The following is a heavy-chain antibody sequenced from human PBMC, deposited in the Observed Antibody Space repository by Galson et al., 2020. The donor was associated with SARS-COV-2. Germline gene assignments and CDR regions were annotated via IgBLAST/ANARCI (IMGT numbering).Heavy chain of an antibody. J-gene: IGHJ6*04. CDR3: ARDLFVEWDYYYYGMDV. CDR1: GFTVSSNY. Sequence: GESLKISCAASGFTVSSNYMSWVRQAPGKGLEWVSVIYSGGSTYYADSVKGRFTISRDNSKNTLYLQMNSLRAEDTAVYYCARDLFVEWDYYYYGMDVWGKGTTVTVSS. D-gene: IGHD1-26*01. CDR2: IYSGGST. V-gene: IGHV3-66*01.